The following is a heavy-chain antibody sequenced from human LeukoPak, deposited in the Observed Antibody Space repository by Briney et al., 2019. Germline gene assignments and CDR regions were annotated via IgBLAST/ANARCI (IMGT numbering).Heavy chain of an antibody. J-gene: IGHJ5*02. CDR2: IYYSGGT. V-gene: IGHV4-59*01. D-gene: IGHD6-13*01. Sequence: SETLSLTCTVSGGSISSYYWSWIRQPPGKGLEWIGYIYYSGGTNYNPSLKSRGTISVDTSKNQFSLKLSSVTAADTAVYHCARGRTLAAGGSGFDPWGQGTLVTVSS. CDR1: GGSISSYY. CDR3: ARGRTLAAGGSGFDP.